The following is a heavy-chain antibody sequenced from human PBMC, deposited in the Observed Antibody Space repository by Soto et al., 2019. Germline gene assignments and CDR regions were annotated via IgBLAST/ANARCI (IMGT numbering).Heavy chain of an antibody. CDR3: ATGGARRAFDI. J-gene: IGHJ3*02. Sequence: GGSLRLSCAASGFTFSSYWMHWVRQAPGKGLVWVSRINSDGSSTSYADSVKGRFTISRDNAKNTLYLQMNSLRAEDTAVYYCATGGARRAFDIWGQGTMVTVSS. CDR2: INSDGSST. D-gene: IGHD1-26*01. CDR1: GFTFSSYW. V-gene: IGHV3-74*01.